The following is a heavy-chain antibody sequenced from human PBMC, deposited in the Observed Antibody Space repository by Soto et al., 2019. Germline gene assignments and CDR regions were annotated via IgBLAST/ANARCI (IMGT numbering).Heavy chain of an antibody. D-gene: IGHD3-9*01. Sequence: GGSLRLSCAASGFTFSSYSMNWVRQAPGKGLEWVSSISSSSSYIYYADSVKGRFTISRDNAKNSLYLQMNSLRAEDTAVYYCAGQGLTADAFDIWGQGTMVTVSS. CDR1: GFTFSSYS. J-gene: IGHJ3*02. CDR2: ISSSSSYI. CDR3: AGQGLTADAFDI. V-gene: IGHV3-21*01.